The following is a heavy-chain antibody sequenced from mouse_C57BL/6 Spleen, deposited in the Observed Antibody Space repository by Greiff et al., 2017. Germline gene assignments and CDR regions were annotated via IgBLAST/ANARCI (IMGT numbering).Heavy chain of an antibody. CDR2: INPNNGGT. CDR1: GYTFTDYY. CDR3: ARGYYFDY. J-gene: IGHJ2*01. Sequence: VQLQQSGPELVKPGASVKISCKASGYTFTDYYMNWVKQSHGKSLEWIGDINPNNGGTSYNQKFKGKATLTVDKSSSTAYMELRSLTSEDSAVYYCARGYYFDYWGQGTTLTVSS. V-gene: IGHV1-26*01.